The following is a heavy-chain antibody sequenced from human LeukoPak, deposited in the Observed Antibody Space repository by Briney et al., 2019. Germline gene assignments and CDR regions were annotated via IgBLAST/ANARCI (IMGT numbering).Heavy chain of an antibody. CDR3: AREGRDYYDSSGYPNWFDP. CDR1: GFTFSSYS. J-gene: IGHJ5*02. D-gene: IGHD3-22*01. CDR2: ISSSSSTI. V-gene: IGHV3-48*04. Sequence: GGSLRLSCAASGFTFSSYSMNWVRQAPGKGLEWVLYISSSSSTIYYADSVKGRFTISRDNAKNSLYLQMNSLRAEDTAVYYCAREGRDYYDSSGYPNWFDPWGQGTLVTVSS.